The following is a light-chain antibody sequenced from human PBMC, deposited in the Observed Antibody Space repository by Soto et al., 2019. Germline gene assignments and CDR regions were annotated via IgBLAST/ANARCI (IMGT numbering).Light chain of an antibody. CDR2: GAS. V-gene: IGKV3-20*01. J-gene: IGKJ1*01. Sequence: EIMLTQSPGTLSLSPGERATLSCRASQSVSSSYLSWYQQKPGQAPRLLIYGASSRATGIPDRFSGSGSGTDFTLTISRLEPEDSAVYYCQQYGSSPWTFGQGTKVDIK. CDR1: QSVSSSY. CDR3: QQYGSSPWT.